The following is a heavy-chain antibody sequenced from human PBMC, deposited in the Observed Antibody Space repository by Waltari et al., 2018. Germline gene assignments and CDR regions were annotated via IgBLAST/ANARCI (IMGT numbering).Heavy chain of an antibody. Sequence: EVQLVESGGGLIQPGGSLRLSCAASGFSVSSSYVNWVRQAPGKGLEWFSMIDSSGSTYYADSVKGRFTISRDNSNNSLYLQMNSLRAEDTAVYYCARDAQIYYPRYYFDYWGQGTLVTVSS. D-gene: IGHD3-10*01. J-gene: IGHJ4*02. CDR3: ARDAQIYYPRYYFDY. CDR2: IDSSGST. V-gene: IGHV3-53*01. CDR1: GFSVSSSY.